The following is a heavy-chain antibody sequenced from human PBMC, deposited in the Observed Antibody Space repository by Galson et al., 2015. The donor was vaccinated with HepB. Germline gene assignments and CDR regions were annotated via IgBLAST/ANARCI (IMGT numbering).Heavy chain of an antibody. CDR1: GYTFTSYA. J-gene: IGHJ1*01. D-gene: IGHD6-13*01. CDR2: INAGNGNT. V-gene: IGHV1-3*01. Sequence: SVKVSCKASGYTFTSYAMHWVRQAPGQRLEWMGWINAGNGNTKYSQKFQGRVTITRDTSASTAYMELSSLRSEDTAVYYCAREQQLGPYFQHWGQGTLVTVSS. CDR3: AREQQLGPYFQH.